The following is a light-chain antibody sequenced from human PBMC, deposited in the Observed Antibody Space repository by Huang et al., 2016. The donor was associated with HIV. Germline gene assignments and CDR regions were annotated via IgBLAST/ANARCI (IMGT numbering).Light chain of an antibody. CDR2: AAS. V-gene: IGKV1-9*01. Sequence: IQLTQSPSFLTASVGDRVTITCRASQGISRYLGWYQQRPGKAPKFLTYAASTLQSGVPSRCSGSGSGTDFTLTISRLQPEDFATYYCQQFNSYPWTFGPGTKVEIK. CDR3: QQFNSYPWT. J-gene: IGKJ1*01. CDR1: QGISRY.